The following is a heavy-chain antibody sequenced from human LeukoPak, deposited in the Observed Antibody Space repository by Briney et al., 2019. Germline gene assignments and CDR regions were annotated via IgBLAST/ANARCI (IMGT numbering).Heavy chain of an antibody. CDR3: PRGRSSGLDY. CDR2: IYSGGSA. V-gene: IGHV3-53*01. Sequence: GGSLRLSCAASGFTVSSNYMSWVRQAPGKGLEWVSVIYSGGSAYYADSVKGRFTISRDNSKNTLYLHMNSLSAEDTAVYYCPRGRSSGLDYWVEGTLVTVSS. CDR1: GFTVSSNY. J-gene: IGHJ4*02. D-gene: IGHD3-22*01.